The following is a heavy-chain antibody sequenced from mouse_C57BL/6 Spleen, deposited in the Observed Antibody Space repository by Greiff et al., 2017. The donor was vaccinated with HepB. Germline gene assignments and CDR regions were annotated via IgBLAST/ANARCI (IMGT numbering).Heavy chain of an antibody. Sequence: VKLMESGAELARPGASVKMSCKASGYTFTSYTMHWVKQRPGQGLEWIGYINPSSGYTKYNQKFKDKATLTADKSSSTAYMQLSSLTSEDSAVYYCARGVWFPDYWGQGTTLTVSS. D-gene: IGHD2-10*02. CDR3: ARGVWFPDY. CDR1: GYTFTSYT. V-gene: IGHV1-4*01. J-gene: IGHJ2*01. CDR2: INPSSGYT.